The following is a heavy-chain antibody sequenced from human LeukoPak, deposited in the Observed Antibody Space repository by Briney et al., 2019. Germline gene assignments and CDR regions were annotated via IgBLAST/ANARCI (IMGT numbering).Heavy chain of an antibody. CDR3: ARLFSSTLYFDY. D-gene: IGHD3-10*02. J-gene: IGHJ4*02. CDR2: IYYSGST. Sequence: SETLSLTCTVSGGSISSSSYHWGWIRQPPGKGLEWIGSIYYSGSTYYNPSLKSRVTISVDTSKNQFSLKLSSVTAADTAVYYCARLFSSTLYFDYWGQGTLVTVS. V-gene: IGHV4-39*01. CDR1: GGSISSSSYH.